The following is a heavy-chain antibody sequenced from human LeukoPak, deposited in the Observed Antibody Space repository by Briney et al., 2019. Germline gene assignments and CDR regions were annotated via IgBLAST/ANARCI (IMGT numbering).Heavy chain of an antibody. V-gene: IGHV4-34*01. CDR3: VRSGVVVVPRSFDI. J-gene: IGHJ3*02. CDR2: INHSGTT. D-gene: IGHD3-22*01. Sequence: SETLSLTCAAYGGSFSGYYWSWIRQSPGKGLEWIGEINHSGTTNYNPSLKSRVTISVDASKNQFSLKPSTVSAADTTVYYCVRSGVVVVPRSFDIWGQGTMVTVSS. CDR1: GGSFSGYY.